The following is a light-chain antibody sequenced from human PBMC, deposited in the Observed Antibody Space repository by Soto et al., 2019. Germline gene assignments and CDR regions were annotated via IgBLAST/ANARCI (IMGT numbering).Light chain of an antibody. Sequence: AIRMTQSPCSLSASTGDRVTITCRASQDIGNNLVWYQQKLGKAPKVLIHAASTLQGGVSSRFSGSRSGTDFTLFIDNLQSEDFASYYCQHYYTYPWTFGQGTKV. CDR2: AAS. J-gene: IGKJ1*01. V-gene: IGKV1-8*01. CDR1: QDIGNN. CDR3: QHYYTYPWT.